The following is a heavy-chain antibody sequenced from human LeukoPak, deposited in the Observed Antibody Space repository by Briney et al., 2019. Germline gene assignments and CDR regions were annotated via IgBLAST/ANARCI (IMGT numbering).Heavy chain of an antibody. CDR2: ISSSSITI. V-gene: IGHV3-48*02. J-gene: IGHJ6*02. Sequence: GGSLRLSCAASGFTLSPYSMNWVRQAPGKGLEWVSYISSSSITIFYADSVKGRFTISRDIARNSLYLQMNSLRDEDSAVYYCARDRRYYGDYYFYGLDVWGQGTTVTVSS. CDR3: ARDRRYYGDYYFYGLDV. D-gene: IGHD4-17*01. CDR1: GFTLSPYS.